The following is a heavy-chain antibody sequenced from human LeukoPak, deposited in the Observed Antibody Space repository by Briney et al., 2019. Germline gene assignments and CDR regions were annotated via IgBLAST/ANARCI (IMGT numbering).Heavy chain of an antibody. Sequence: ASVKVSFKASGYTFTSNHIHWVRQAPGQGLEWMGMIYPRDGSTSYAQKFQGRVTVTRDTSTSTVHMELSGLRSEDTAVYYCARDQEGFGYWGQGTLVTVSS. J-gene: IGHJ4*02. CDR3: ARDQEGFGY. CDR2: IYPRDGST. V-gene: IGHV1-46*01. CDR1: GYTFTSNH.